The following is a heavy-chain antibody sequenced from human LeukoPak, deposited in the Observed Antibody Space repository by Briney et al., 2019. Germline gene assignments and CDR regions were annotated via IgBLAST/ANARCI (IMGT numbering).Heavy chain of an antibody. D-gene: IGHD5-24*01. CDR3: AKSGYNRFDF. CDR1: GFTFSNYW. Sequence: PGGSLRLSCAASGFTFSNYWMSWVRQAPGKGLEWVANIKQDGSEKYYVDSVKGRFTISRDNAKNSLYLQMNSLRAEDTAVYYCAKSGYNRFDFWGQGTLVTVSS. V-gene: IGHV3-7*03. CDR2: IKQDGSEK. J-gene: IGHJ4*02.